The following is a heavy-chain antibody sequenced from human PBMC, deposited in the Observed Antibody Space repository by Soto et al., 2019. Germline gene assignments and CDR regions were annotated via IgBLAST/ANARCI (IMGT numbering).Heavy chain of an antibody. D-gene: IGHD4-17*01. CDR1: GFTFSDYY. V-gene: IGHV3-11*01. CDR3: ATTTVTTLASDAFDI. Sequence: PGGSLRLSCAASGFTFSDYYMSWIRQAPGKGLEWVSYISSSGSTIYYADSVKGRFTISRDNAKNSLYLQMNSLRAEDTAVYYCATTTVTTLASDAFDIWGQGTMVTVSS. CDR2: ISSSGSTI. J-gene: IGHJ3*02.